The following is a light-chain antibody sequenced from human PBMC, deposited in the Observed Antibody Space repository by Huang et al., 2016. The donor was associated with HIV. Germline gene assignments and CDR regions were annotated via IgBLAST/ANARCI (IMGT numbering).Light chain of an antibody. J-gene: IGKJ3*01. V-gene: IGKV3-20*01. CDR1: QSVSSSY. CDR2: GAS. CDR3: QQYGSSPLS. Sequence: EIVLTQSPGTLSLSPGERATLPCRASQSVSSSYIAWYQQKPGQAPRLLIYGASSRATGIPDRFSGSGSGTDFTLTISRLEPEDFAVYYCQQYGSSPLSFGPGTKVDIK.